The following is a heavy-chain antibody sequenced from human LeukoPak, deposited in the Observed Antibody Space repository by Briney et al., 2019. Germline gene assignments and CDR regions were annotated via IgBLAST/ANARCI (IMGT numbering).Heavy chain of an antibody. D-gene: IGHD2-15*01. CDR2: ISAYNGNT. V-gene: IGHV1-18*01. J-gene: IGHJ4*02. CDR3: ARERWQVPDY. CDR1: GCTFTSYG. Sequence: DSVTVSCTASGCTFTSYGISWVRQAPRPGLEWMGWISAYNGNTNYAQKLQGRVTMTTDTYTSTAYMELRSLRSDDTAVYYCARERWQVPDYWGQGTLVTVS.